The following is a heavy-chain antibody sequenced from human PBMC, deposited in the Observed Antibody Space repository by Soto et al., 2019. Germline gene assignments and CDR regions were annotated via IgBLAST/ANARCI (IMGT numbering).Heavy chain of an antibody. CDR3: ARRGDYGLAWFDP. D-gene: IGHD4-17*01. Sequence: QLQLQESGPGLVKPSETLSLTCSVSGCSISSDNYFWGWIRQPPGKGLEWIGNINYSGTAYYNPTLKSRVTISVDTSKNQFSLKLNLVTAADTAVYYCARRGDYGLAWFDPWGQGTLVTVSS. CDR2: INYSGTA. J-gene: IGHJ5*02. CDR1: GCSISSDNYF. V-gene: IGHV4-39*01.